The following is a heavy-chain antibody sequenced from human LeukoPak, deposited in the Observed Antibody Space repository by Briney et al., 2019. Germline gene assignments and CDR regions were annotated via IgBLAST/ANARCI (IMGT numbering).Heavy chain of an antibody. D-gene: IGHD3-22*01. CDR1: GFTFSSYC. CDR2: IKQDGSKK. J-gene: IGHJ4*02. CDR3: ATPLDYYDSSGYHQGGD. Sequence: GGSLRLSCAASGFTFSSYCMTWVRQAPGKGLEWVANIKQDGSKKNYVDSVKGRFTISRDNAKNSLYLQMNSLRAEDTAVYYCATPLDYYDSSGYHQGGDWGQGTLVTVSS. V-gene: IGHV3-7*03.